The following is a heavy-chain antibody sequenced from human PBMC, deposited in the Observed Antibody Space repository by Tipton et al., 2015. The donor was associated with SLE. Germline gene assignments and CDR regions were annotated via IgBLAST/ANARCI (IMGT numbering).Heavy chain of an antibody. J-gene: IGHJ4*02. CDR3: ARQYFRRAVAGPVDY. V-gene: IGHV4-39*07. Sequence: TLSLTCTVSGGSISSYYWGWIRQPPGKGLEWIGGIYYSGSTYYNPYLKSRVTISVDTSKNQFSLKLSSVTAADTAVYYCARQYFRRAVAGPVDYWGQGTLVTVSS. CDR2: IYYSGST. CDR1: GGSISSYY. D-gene: IGHD6-19*01.